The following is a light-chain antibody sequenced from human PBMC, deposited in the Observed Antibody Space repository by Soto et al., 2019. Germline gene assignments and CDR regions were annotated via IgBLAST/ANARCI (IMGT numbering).Light chain of an antibody. CDR1: SSNIGRNT. V-gene: IGLV1-44*01. CDR3: AAWDDSLTGLNV. CDR2: NNN. Sequence: QSVLSQPPSASGTPGQRGAISCSGSSSNIGRNTVNWYQQLPETAPKLLIYNNNQRPSGVPDRFSGSKSGTSASLAISGLQSEDEADYYCAAWDDSLTGLNVFGTGNKVTVL. J-gene: IGLJ1*01.